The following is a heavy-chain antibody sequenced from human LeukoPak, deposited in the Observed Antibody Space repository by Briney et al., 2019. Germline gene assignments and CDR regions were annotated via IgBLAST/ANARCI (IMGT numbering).Heavy chain of an antibody. V-gene: IGHV1-24*01. Sequence: GASVKVSCKASGYTFTSYDINWVRQATGQGLEWMGGFDPENGETIYAQKFQGRVTMTEDTSTDTAYMELSSLRSEDTAVYYCARFYSDIGDAFDIWGQGTMVTVSS. CDR1: GYTFTSYD. D-gene: IGHD3-9*01. J-gene: IGHJ3*02. CDR2: FDPENGET. CDR3: ARFYSDIGDAFDI.